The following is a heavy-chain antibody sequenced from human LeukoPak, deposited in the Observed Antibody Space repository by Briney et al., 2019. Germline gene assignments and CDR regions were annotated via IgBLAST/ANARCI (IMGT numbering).Heavy chain of an antibody. V-gene: IGHV4-4*02. CDR3: ASSLGYCSGGSCYSTDY. CDR2: IYHSGST. CDR1: GVSISSSNW. D-gene: IGHD2-15*01. J-gene: IGHJ4*02. Sequence: PSETLSLTCAVSGVSISSSNWWSWVRQPPGKGLAWIGEIYHSGSTNYNPSLKSRVTISVDKSKNQFSLKLSSVTAADTAVYYCASSLGYCSGGSCYSTDYWGQGTLVTVSS.